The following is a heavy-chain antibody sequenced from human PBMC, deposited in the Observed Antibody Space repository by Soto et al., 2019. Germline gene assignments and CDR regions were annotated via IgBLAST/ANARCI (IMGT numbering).Heavy chain of an antibody. V-gene: IGHV4-34*01. CDR2: INHSGST. Sequence: LETLSLTCAVYGGSFSGYYWSWIRQPPGKGLEWIGEINHSGSTNYNPSLKSRVTISVDTSKNQFSLKLSSVTAADTAVYYCARTPHIVVVVAARLYNWFDTWGQGTLVTVSS. CDR3: ARTPHIVVVVAARLYNWFDT. CDR1: GGSFSGYY. D-gene: IGHD2-15*01. J-gene: IGHJ5*02.